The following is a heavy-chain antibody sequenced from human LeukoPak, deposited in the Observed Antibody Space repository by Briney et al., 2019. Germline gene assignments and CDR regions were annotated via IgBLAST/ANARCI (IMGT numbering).Heavy chain of an antibody. V-gene: IGHV1-69*04. J-gene: IGHJ5*02. CDR1: GGTFSSYA. CDR3: ARLNWFDP. Sequence: GSSVKVSCKASGGTFSSYAISWVRQAPGQGLEWMGRIIPILGIANYAQKFQGRVTITADKSTSTAYMELSSLRSEDTAGYYCARLNWFDPWGQGTLVTVSS. CDR2: IIPILGIA.